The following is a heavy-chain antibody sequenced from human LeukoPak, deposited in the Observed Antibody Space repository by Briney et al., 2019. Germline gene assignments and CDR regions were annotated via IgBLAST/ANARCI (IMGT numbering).Heavy chain of an antibody. CDR3: ASGNSNYYSAIDY. D-gene: IGHD4-11*01. V-gene: IGHV3-11*01. Sequence: PGGSLRLSCAASGFTFSDYYMSWIRQAPGEGLEWVSYISSSGSTIYYADSVKGRFTISRDNAKNSLYLQMNSLRAEDTAVYYCASGNSNYYSAIDYWGQGTLVTVSS. CDR2: ISSSGSTI. CDR1: GFTFSDYY. J-gene: IGHJ4*02.